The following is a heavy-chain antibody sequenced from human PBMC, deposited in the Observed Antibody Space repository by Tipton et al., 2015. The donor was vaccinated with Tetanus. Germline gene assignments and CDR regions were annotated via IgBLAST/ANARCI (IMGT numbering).Heavy chain of an antibody. CDR3: ARKWDIVAVSAANYYGLDV. J-gene: IGHJ6*02. CDR2: IIPIFGTA. CDR1: GGSFSTYI. Sequence: QVQLVQSGAEVKKPGSSVKVSCKTSGGSFSTYITSWVRQAPGQGLERMGGIIPIFGTAKYAQKFQGRVTITADESTSTAYMELSSLRSEDTAVYYCARKWDIVAVSAANYYGLDVWGQGTTVTVSS. D-gene: IGHD2-2*01. V-gene: IGHV1-69*01.